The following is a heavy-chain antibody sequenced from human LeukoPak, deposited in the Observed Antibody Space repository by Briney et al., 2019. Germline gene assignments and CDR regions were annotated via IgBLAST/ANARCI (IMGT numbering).Heavy chain of an antibody. CDR1: GYTFTSYD. Sequence: ASVKVSCKASGYTFTSYDINWVRQAPGQGGEWMGWMNPNSGNTGYTQKFQGRVTMTRNTSISTAYMELSSLRSEDTAVYYCARDSPDMVRGVYWGQGTLVTVSS. CDR2: MNPNSGNT. D-gene: IGHD3-10*01. J-gene: IGHJ4*02. V-gene: IGHV1-8*01. CDR3: ARDSPDMVRGVY.